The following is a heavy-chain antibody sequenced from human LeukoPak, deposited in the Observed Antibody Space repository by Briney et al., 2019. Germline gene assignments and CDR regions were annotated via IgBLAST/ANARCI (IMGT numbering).Heavy chain of an antibody. D-gene: IGHD5-24*01. CDR3: ARGQAMASDY. Sequence: GGSLRLSCAASGFTVSSNYMSWVRQAPRKGLEWVSVIYSGGSTYYADSVKGRFTISRDNSNKTLFLQMNSLRVEDTAVYYCARGQAMASDYWGQGTLVTVSS. V-gene: IGHV3-53*01. CDR1: GFTVSSNY. CDR2: IYSGGST. J-gene: IGHJ4*02.